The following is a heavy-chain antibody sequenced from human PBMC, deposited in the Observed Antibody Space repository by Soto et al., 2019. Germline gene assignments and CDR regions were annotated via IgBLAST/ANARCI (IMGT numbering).Heavy chain of an antibody. J-gene: IGHJ4*02. D-gene: IGHD4-17*01. CDR3: ARWGRDYGDYWFDY. CDR2: MNPNSGNT. Sequence: QVQLVQSGAEVKKPGASVKVSCKASGYTFTSYDINWVRQATGQGLEWMGWMNPNSGNTGYAQKFQGRVTRTRNTSISTAYMELSSLGSEDTAVYYCARWGRDYGDYWFDYWGQGTLVTVSS. V-gene: IGHV1-8*01. CDR1: GYTFTSYD.